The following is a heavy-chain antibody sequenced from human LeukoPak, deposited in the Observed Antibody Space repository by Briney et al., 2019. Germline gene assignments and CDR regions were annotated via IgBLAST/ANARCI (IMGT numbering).Heavy chain of an antibody. CDR3: AREKSPPPGHYYGMDV. J-gene: IGHJ6*02. CDR1: GGPISSGNHY. CDR2: IYYSGST. V-gene: IGHV4-30-4*01. Sequence: SETLSLTRTVSGGPISSGNHYGSWIRRPPGKGLEWIGYIYYSGSTYYNPSLKSRVTISVDTSKNQFSLKVSSVSAADTAVYYCAREKSPPPGHYYGMDVWGQGTTVTVSS.